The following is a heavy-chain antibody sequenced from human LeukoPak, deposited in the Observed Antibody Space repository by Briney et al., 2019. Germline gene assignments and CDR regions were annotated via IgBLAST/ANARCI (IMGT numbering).Heavy chain of an antibody. J-gene: IGHJ5*02. CDR3: ARGRWNDILTGYYKPGWFDP. CDR1: GYTFTSYY. D-gene: IGHD3-9*01. CDR2: INPSGGST. V-gene: IGHV1-46*01. Sequence: ASVKVSCKASGYTFTSYYMHWVRQAPGQGLEWMGIINPSGGSTSYAQKFQGRVTVTRDTSTSTVYMELSSLRSEDTAVCYCARGRWNDILTGYYKPGWFDPWGQGTLVTVSS.